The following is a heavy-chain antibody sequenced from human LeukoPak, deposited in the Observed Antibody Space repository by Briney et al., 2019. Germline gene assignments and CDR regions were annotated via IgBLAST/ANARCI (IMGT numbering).Heavy chain of an antibody. D-gene: IGHD1-1*01. J-gene: IGHJ4*02. CDR2: INHSGST. V-gene: IGHV4-34*01. CDR3: ARGSKLGSLFKRRLEPYFDY. CDR1: GGSFSGYY. Sequence: SETLSLTCAVYGGSFSGYYWSWIRQPPGKGLEWIGEINHSGSTNYNPSLKSRVTISVNTSKNQFSLKLSSVTAADTAVYHCARGSKLGSLFKRRLEPYFDYWGQGTLVTVSS.